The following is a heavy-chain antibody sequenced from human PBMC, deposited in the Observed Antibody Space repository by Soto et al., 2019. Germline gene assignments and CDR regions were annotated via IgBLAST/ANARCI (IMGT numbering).Heavy chain of an antibody. CDR2: IKQDGSEK. CDR1: GFTFSSYW. J-gene: IGHJ4*02. CDR3: ARVHYDYIWGSSKYYFDY. D-gene: IGHD3-16*01. V-gene: IGHV3-7*01. Sequence: GSLRLSCAASGFTFSSYWMSWVRQAPGKGLEWVANIKQDGSEKYYVDSVKGRFTISRDNAKNSLYLQMNSLRAEDTAVYYCARVHYDYIWGSSKYYFDYWGQGTLVTVSS.